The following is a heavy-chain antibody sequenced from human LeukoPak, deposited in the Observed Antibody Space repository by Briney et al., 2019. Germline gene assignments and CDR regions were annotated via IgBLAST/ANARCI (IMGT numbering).Heavy chain of an antibody. J-gene: IGHJ4*02. V-gene: IGHV3-15*01. D-gene: IGHD3-10*01. CDR1: GFTFTNAW. Sequence: GGSLRLPCVDSGFTFTNAWMSWVRQAPGKGLEWIGRIKSKTGGETTNYAEPVRGRFTISRDDSKSAVYLQMNSLKIEDTAVYYCTTDLGTYYHGSQRLIPIDYWGQGTLVTVSS. CDR3: TTDLGTYYHGSQRLIPIDY. CDR2: IKSKTGGETT.